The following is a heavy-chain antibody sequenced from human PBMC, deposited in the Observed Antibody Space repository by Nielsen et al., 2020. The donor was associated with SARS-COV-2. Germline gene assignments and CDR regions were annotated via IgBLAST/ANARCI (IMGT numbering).Heavy chain of an antibody. CDR1: GGTFSSYA. D-gene: IGHD6-13*01. J-gene: IGHJ3*02. V-gene: IGHV1-69*13. CDR2: IIPIFGTA. CDR3: ARVVAAAGIGVGEAFDI. Sequence: SVKVSCKASGGTFSSYAISWVRQAPGQGLEWMGGIIPIFGTANYAQKFQGRVTITADESTSTAYMELSSLRSEDTAVYYCARVVAAAGIGVGEAFDIWGQGTMVTVSS.